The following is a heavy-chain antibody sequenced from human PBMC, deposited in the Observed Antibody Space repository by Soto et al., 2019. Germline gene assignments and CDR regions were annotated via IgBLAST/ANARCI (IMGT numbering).Heavy chain of an antibody. J-gene: IGHJ4*02. CDR1: GDSISTYY. Sequence: QVQLQESGPGLVKPSETLSITCTVSGDSISTYYWTWIRQPPGKGLAWIGYIYNSATTKYNPSLMSRVNISVDTSKNQFSLKLSSVTTADTAVYYCARGRFDFIWGTPAPYLDYWGQGALVTVSS. CDR2: IYNSATT. CDR3: ARGRFDFIWGTPAPYLDY. V-gene: IGHV4-59*01. D-gene: IGHD3-16*01.